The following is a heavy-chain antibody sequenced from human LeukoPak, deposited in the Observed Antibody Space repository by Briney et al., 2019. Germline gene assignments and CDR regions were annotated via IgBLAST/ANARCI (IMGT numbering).Heavy chain of an antibody. CDR3: AMDYCSGSKAHFGY. CDR2: IYYSGST. CDR1: GFTFSSDSMF. D-gene: IGHD2-15*01. V-gene: IGHV4-61*01. J-gene: IGHJ4*02. Sequence: SETLSLPCTASGFTFSSDSMFCNWIRQPPGKGLEWIGYIYYSGSTNYNPSLKSRVTIALDTSRNQFSLKLSSVDAADTYVYYCAMDYCSGSKAHFGYWGPRTLVTVSS.